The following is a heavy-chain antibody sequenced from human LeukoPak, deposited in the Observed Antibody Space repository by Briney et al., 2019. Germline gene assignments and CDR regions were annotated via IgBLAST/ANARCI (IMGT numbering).Heavy chain of an antibody. CDR1: GYTFTGYY. J-gene: IGHJ5*02. V-gene: IGHV1-2*06. Sequence: ASVKVSCKASGYTFTGYYIHWVRQAPGQGLEWMGRINPNTGGTDYAQKFQGRVTMTRDTSITTAYMELSRLTSGDTAIYYCAKVPPSITAAGNWLGPWGQGALVTVSS. D-gene: IGHD6-13*01. CDR3: AKVPPSITAAGNWLGP. CDR2: INPNTGGT.